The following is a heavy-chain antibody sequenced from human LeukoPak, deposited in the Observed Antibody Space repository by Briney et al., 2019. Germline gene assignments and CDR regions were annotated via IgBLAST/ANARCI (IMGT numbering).Heavy chain of an antibody. CDR3: ASAGSYSVDY. J-gene: IGHJ4*02. D-gene: IGHD1-26*01. CDR2: TYYSGST. CDR1: GGSISSSSYY. V-gene: IGHV4-39*01. Sequence: SETLPLTCTVSGGSISSSSYYWGWIRQPPGKGLEWIGSTYYSGSTYYNPSLDSRVTISVDTSKNQFSLKLSSVTAADTAVYYCASAGSYSVDYWGQGTLVTVSS.